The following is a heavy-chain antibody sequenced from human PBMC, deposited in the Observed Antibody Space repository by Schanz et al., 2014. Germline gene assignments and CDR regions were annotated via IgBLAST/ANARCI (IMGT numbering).Heavy chain of an antibody. J-gene: IGHJ6*02. CDR2: ISPYNGNT. D-gene: IGHD3-9*01. CDR1: GDTFRSYT. Sequence: VQLVQSGAEVKKPGSSVKVSCKASGDTFRSYTINWVRQAPGQGLEWMGWISPYNGNTNYAQKLQGRVTMTADTSTSTAYMELRSLRSDDTAVYYCARVQDDILTGSEYYYGMDVWGQGTTVTVSS. V-gene: IGHV1-18*01. CDR3: ARVQDDILTGSEYYYGMDV.